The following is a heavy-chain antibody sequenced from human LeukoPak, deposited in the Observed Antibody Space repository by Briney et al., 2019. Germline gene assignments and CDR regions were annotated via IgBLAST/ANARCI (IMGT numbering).Heavy chain of an antibody. CDR1: GYSISSGYE. CDR3: ATESITGTGRTFDP. Sequence: PSETLSLTCSVSGYSISSGYEWGWIRQPPGKRLEWIGSISQSGNTYDNLSLKSRVTMSVDTARNQFSLKLTSVTAADTAVYYCATESITGTGRTFDPWGQGTLVTVSS. D-gene: IGHD1-20*01. V-gene: IGHV4-38-2*02. J-gene: IGHJ5*02. CDR2: ISQSGNT.